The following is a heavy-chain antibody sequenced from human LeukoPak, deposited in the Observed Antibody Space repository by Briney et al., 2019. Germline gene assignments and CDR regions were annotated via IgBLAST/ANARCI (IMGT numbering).Heavy chain of an antibody. D-gene: IGHD6-19*01. CDR2: ISWNSGSI. J-gene: IGHJ4*02. V-gene: IGHV3-9*01. CDR3: AKDLGQQWLVRYYFDY. Sequence: GRSLRLSCAASGFTFDDYAMHWVRQAPGKGLEWVSGISWNSGSIGYADSVKGRFTISRDNAKNSLYLQMNSLRAEDTALYYCAKDLGQQWLVRYYFDYWGQGTLVTVSS. CDR1: GFTFDDYA.